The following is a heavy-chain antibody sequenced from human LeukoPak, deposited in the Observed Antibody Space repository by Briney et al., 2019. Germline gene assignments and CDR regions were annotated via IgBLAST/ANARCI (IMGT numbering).Heavy chain of an antibody. J-gene: IGHJ4*02. CDR1: GGSFSGYY. CDR3: ARGGRIQLWLRGVYFDY. V-gene: IGHV4-34*01. Sequence: PSETLSLTCAVYGGSFSGYYWSRIRQPPGKGLEWIGEINHSGSTNYNPSLKSRVTISVDTSKNQFSLKLSSVTAADTAVYYCARGGRIQLWLRGVYFDYWGQGTLVTVSS. CDR2: INHSGST. D-gene: IGHD5-18*01.